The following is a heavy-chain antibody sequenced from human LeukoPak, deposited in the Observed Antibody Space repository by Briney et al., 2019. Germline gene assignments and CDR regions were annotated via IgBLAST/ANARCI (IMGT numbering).Heavy chain of an antibody. CDR3: ANDIEWELLHYSDS. D-gene: IGHD1-26*01. CDR1: GFTFSSYG. CDR2: ISYDGSKK. Sequence: GRSLRLSCAASGFTFSSYGMHWVRQAPGKGLEGVAVISYDGSKKYYADSVKRRFTISRDNSKNTLYLQMNSLRAEDTAVYYCANDIEWELLHYSDSWGQGALVTVSP. J-gene: IGHJ4*02. V-gene: IGHV3-30*18.